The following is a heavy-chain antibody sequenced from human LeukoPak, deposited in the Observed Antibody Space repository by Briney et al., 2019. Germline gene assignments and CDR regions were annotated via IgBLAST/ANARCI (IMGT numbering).Heavy chain of an antibody. Sequence: PGGSLRLSCAASGFTFSSYSMNWVRQAPGKGLEWVSSISSSSSYIYYADSVKGRFTISRDNAKNSLYLQMNSLRVEDTAVYYCAREGGITMSVDPWGQGTLVTVSS. D-gene: IGHD3-22*01. CDR2: ISSSSSYI. CDR3: AREGGITMSVDP. V-gene: IGHV3-21*01. J-gene: IGHJ5*02. CDR1: GFTFSSYS.